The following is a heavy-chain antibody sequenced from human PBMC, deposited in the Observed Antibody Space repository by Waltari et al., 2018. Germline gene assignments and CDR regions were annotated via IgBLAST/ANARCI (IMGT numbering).Heavy chain of an antibody. CDR1: GGSISSGGYS. CDR3: ARVGIREVATTRAFDI. Sequence: QLQLQESGSGLVKPSQTLSLTCAVSGGSISSGGYSWSWIRQPPGKGLEWIGYIYHSGSTYYNPSLKSRVTISVDRSKNQFSLKLSSVTAADTAVYYCARVGIREVATTRAFDIWGQGTMVTVSS. CDR2: IYHSGST. J-gene: IGHJ3*02. D-gene: IGHD5-12*01. V-gene: IGHV4-30-2*01.